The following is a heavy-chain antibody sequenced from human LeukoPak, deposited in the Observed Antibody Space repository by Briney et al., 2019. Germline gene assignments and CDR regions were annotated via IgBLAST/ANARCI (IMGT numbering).Heavy chain of an antibody. Sequence: GGSLRLSCAASGFTVRSNDMSWVRQAPGKGLEWVSVIYSGGSTHYADSVKGRFTISRDNSKNTLSPQMNSLRAEDTAVYYCARDAGGAARPEFDYWGQGTLVTVSS. CDR1: GFTVRSND. J-gene: IGHJ4*02. CDR3: ARDAGGAARPEFDY. CDR2: IYSGGST. V-gene: IGHV3-66*02. D-gene: IGHD6-6*01.